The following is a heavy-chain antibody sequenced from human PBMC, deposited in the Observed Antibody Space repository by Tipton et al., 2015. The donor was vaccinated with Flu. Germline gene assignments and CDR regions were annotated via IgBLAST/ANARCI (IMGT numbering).Heavy chain of an antibody. CDR2: ISYGEDYSGST. CDR1: GDSISGYY. J-gene: IGHJ4*02. D-gene: IGHD2-2*01. CDR3: ARMGHHCRGSSCYLYYFDS. V-gene: IGHV4-59*01. Sequence: TLSLTCSVSGDSISGYYWNWLRQPPGKGLEWIGYISYGEDYSGSTNYSPSLQSRVSISIDTSKKQFSVTLNSVTAADTAVYYCARMGHHCRGSSCYLYYFDSWGQGTLVTVSS.